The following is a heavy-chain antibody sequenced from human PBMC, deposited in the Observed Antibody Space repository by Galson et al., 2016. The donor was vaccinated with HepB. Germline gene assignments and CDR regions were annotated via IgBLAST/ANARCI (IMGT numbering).Heavy chain of an antibody. CDR2: DSMDGRRK. D-gene: IGHD2/OR15-2a*01. V-gene: IGHV3-30*03. J-gene: IGHJ4*02. CDR3: ARRHEYCPPVGCSVDY. CDR1: GFTFSGYG. Sequence: SLRLSCAASGFTFSGYGMHWVRQAPGKGLEWLAADSMDGRRKFYADSVKGRFTISRDNSNNMLFLQMSSLRTDDTAIYYCARRHEYCPPVGCSVDYWGQGTHVIVS.